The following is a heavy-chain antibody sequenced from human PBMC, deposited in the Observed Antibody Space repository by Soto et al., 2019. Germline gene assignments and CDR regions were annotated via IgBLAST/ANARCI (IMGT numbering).Heavy chain of an antibody. J-gene: IGHJ4*02. CDR3: ARDYYDFWSGYRPVGYFDY. CDR2: IWYDGSNK. V-gene: IGHV3-33*01. Sequence: PGGSLRLSCAASGFTFSSYGMHWVRQAPGKGLEWVAVIWYDGSNKYYADSVKGRFTISRDNSKNTLYLQMNSLRAEDTAVYYCARDYYDFWSGYRPVGYFDYWGQGTLITVSS. CDR1: GFTFSSYG. D-gene: IGHD3-3*01.